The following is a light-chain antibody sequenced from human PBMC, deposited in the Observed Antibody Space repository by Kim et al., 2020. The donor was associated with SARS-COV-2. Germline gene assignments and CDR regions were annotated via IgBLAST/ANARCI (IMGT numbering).Light chain of an antibody. CDR1: SLRSYY. J-gene: IGLJ3*02. CDR2: GKN. V-gene: IGLV3-19*01. Sequence: ALGLTVRITCRGDSLRSYYASWYQQRPGQATVLVIYGKNNRPSGIPDRFSGSSSGNTASLTITGAQAEDEADYYCNSRDSSGNHWVFGGGTQLTVL. CDR3: NSRDSSGNHWV.